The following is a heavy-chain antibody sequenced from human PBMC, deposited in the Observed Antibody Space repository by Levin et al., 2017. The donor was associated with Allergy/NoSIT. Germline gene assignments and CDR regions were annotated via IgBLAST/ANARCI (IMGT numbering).Heavy chain of an antibody. V-gene: IGHV3-74*01. J-gene: IGHJ4*02. CDR3: SSGYSSGWYPGGVDY. CDR2: INNDGSST. D-gene: IGHD6-19*01. CDR1: GFPFSRYW. Sequence: GASVKVSCAASGFPFSRYWMHWVRQAPGKGLVWISGINNDGSSTSYADSVKGRFTISRDNAKNTLYLQMNSLRAEDTAVYYCSSGYSSGWYPGGVDYWGQGSLVTVSS.